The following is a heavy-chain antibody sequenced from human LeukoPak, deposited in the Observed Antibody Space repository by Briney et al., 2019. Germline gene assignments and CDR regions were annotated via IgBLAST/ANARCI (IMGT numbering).Heavy chain of an antibody. CDR2: FDPEDGET. Sequence: ASVKVSCKVSGYTLTELSMHWVRQAPGKGREWMGGFDPEDGETIYAQKFQGRVTMTEDTSTDTAYMELSSLRSEHTAVYFCATGGATAMGVYYFDYWGQGTLVTVSS. V-gene: IGHV1-24*01. CDR1: GYTLTELS. CDR3: ATGGATAMGVYYFDY. J-gene: IGHJ4*02. D-gene: IGHD5-18*01.